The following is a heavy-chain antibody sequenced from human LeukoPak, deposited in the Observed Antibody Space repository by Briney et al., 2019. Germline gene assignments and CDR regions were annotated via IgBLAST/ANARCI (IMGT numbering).Heavy chain of an antibody. CDR2: IHRGSDTV. CDR1: GFTLSSAS. V-gene: IGHV3-48*04. J-gene: IGHJ4*02. Sequence: AGGSLRLSCAVSGFTLSSASMNWVRQAPGKGLEWISYIHRGSDTVYYADSVKGRFTISRDNAKNSLYLQMNSLRAEDTALYYCAKSYYYDSSGCIDYWGQGTLVTVSS. D-gene: IGHD3-22*01. CDR3: AKSYYYDSSGCIDY.